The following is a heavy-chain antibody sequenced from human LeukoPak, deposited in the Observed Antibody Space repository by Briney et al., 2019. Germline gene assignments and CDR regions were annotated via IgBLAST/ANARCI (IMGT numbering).Heavy chain of an antibody. CDR1: GFTFSSYG. V-gene: IGHV3-33*01. J-gene: IGHJ5*02. D-gene: IGHD2-21*02. Sequence: GRSLRLSCAASGFTFSSYGMHWARQAPGKGLEWVAVIWYDGSNKYYADSVKGRFTISRDNSKNTLYLQMNSLRAEDTAVYYCARDQDGVTSRYNWFDPWGQGTLVTVSS. CDR3: ARDQDGVTSRYNWFDP. CDR2: IWYDGSNK.